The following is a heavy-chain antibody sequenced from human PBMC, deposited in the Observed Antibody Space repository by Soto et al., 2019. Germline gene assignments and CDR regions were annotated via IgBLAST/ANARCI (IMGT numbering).Heavy chain of an antibody. V-gene: IGHV3-30*18. CDR1: GFTCSSYG. J-gene: IGHJ4*02. Sequence: WWSLRLSCSASGFTCSSYGMHWFRQAPGKGLEWVAVISYDGSNKYYADSVKGRFTISRDNSKNTLYLQMNSLRAEDTAVYYCAKPQGVMVYAIDYWGQGTLVTVSS. D-gene: IGHD2-8*01. CDR2: ISYDGSNK. CDR3: AKPQGVMVYAIDY.